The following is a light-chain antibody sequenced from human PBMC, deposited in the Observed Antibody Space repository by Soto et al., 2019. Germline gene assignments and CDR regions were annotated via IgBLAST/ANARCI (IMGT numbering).Light chain of an antibody. J-gene: IGKJ1*01. Sequence: EIVMTQSPATLSVSPGERATLSCRASQSVSSNLAWYQQKPGQAPRLLIYGASTRATGIPARFSGSGSGTEFTRTISSLQSEEFAMYFCQQYNNWPPDRTFGQGTKVEIK. V-gene: IGKV3-15*01. CDR2: GAS. CDR3: QQYNNWPPDRT. CDR1: QSVSSN.